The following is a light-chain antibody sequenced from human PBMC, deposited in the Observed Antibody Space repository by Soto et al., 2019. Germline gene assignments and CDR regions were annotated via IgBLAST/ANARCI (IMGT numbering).Light chain of an antibody. J-gene: IGKJ1*01. CDR2: GAS. Sequence: EIGMTQSPATLSVSPGERATLSCRASQSVSGNLAWYQQKPGQAPRLLIYGASTRATGIPARFSGSGSRTEFTLTICSPQSEDFAVYSCQQYNNWPQTFGQGTKVEIK. CDR1: QSVSGN. V-gene: IGKV3-15*01. CDR3: QQYNNWPQT.